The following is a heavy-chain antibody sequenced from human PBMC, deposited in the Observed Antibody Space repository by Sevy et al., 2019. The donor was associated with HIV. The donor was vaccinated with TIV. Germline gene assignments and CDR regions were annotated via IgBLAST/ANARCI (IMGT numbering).Heavy chain of an antibody. CDR1: GGSISSSSYY. Sequence: SETLSLTCTVSGGSISSSSYYWGWIRQPPGKRLEWIGSIYYSGSTYYNPSLKSRVTISVDTSKNQFSLKLSSVTAADTAVYYCARHMRVGYSGSSSRGIDYWGQRTLVTVSS. D-gene: IGHD1-26*01. CDR2: IYYSGST. J-gene: IGHJ4*02. CDR3: ARHMRVGYSGSSSRGIDY. V-gene: IGHV4-39*01.